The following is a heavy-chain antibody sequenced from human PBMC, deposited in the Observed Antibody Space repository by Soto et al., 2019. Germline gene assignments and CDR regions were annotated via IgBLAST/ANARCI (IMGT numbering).Heavy chain of an antibody. CDR1: GYTFTSYC. CDR2: ISAYNGNT. Sequence: AASVKVSCKASGYTFTSYCISWVRQAPGQGLEWMGWISAYNGNTNYAQKLQGRVTMTTDTSTSTAYMELRSLRSDDTAVYYCASPLGGDFDYWGQGTLVTVSS. V-gene: IGHV1-18*01. J-gene: IGHJ4*02. D-gene: IGHD3-16*01. CDR3: ASPLGGDFDY.